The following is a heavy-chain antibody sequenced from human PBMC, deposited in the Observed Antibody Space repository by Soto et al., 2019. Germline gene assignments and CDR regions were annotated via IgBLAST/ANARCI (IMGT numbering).Heavy chain of an antibody. Sequence: QLQLQESGPGLVKPSETLSLTCTVSGGSISSSSYYWGWIRQPPGKGLEWIGSIYYSGSTYYNPSLKSRVTISVDTSKNQFSLKLSSVTAADTAVYYCASPYCSSTSCTDYYGSGSWQDWFDPWGQGTLVTVSS. CDR1: GGSISSSSYY. J-gene: IGHJ5*02. CDR3: ASPYCSSTSCTDYYGSGSWQDWFDP. CDR2: IYYSGST. V-gene: IGHV4-39*01. D-gene: IGHD2-2*01.